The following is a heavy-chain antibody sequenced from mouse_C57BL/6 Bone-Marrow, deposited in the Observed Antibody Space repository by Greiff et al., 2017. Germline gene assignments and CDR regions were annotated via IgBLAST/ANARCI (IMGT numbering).Heavy chain of an antibody. J-gene: IGHJ3*01. D-gene: IGHD4-1*01. CDR1: GYTFTSYG. Sequence: QVHLQQSGAELARPGASVKLSCKASGYTFTSYGISWVKQRTGQGLEWIGEIYPRSGNTYYNEKFKGKATLTADKSSSTAYMELRSLTSEDSAVYFCARRNLGAWFAYWGQGTLVTVSA. V-gene: IGHV1-81*01. CDR2: IYPRSGNT. CDR3: ARRNLGAWFAY.